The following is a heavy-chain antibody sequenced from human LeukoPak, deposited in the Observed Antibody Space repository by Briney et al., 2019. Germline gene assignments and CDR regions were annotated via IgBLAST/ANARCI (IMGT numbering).Heavy chain of an antibody. CDR3: ARGGDLWELLGFTFDY. D-gene: IGHD1-26*01. V-gene: IGHV1-8*02. Sequence: GSSVKVSCKASGGTFSSYAISWVRQATGQGLEWMGWVNPNSGNTGYAQKFQGRVTMTRNTSISTAYMELSSLRSEDTAVYYCARGGDLWELLGFTFDYWGQGTLVTVSS. CDR2: VNPNSGNT. CDR1: GGTFSSYA. J-gene: IGHJ4*02.